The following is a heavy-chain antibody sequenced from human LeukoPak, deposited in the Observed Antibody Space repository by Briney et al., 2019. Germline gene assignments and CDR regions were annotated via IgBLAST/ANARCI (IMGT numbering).Heavy chain of an antibody. CDR1: GGSISSYY. CDR3: ASVIPEYCSGGSCYGESDY. Sequence: PSETLSLTCTVSGGSISSYYWSWVQQPAGRGLEWIGRIYTSGSTNYNPSLKSRVTMSVDTSKNQFSLKLSSVTAADTAVYYCASVIPEYCSGGSCYGESDYWGQGTLVTVSS. V-gene: IGHV4-4*07. D-gene: IGHD2-15*01. CDR2: IYTSGST. J-gene: IGHJ4*02.